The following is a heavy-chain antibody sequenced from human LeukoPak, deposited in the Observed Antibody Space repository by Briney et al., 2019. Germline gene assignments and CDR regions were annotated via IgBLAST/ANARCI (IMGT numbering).Heavy chain of an antibody. V-gene: IGHV1-46*01. J-gene: IGHJ4*02. CDR2: INPSGGST. CDR1: GYTLTELS. Sequence: ASVKVSCKVSGYTLTELSMHWVRQAPGQGLEWMGIINPSGGSTSYAQKFQGRVTMTRDTSTSTVYMELSSLRSEDTAVYYCARMDTAVVLAPFDYWGQGTLVTVSS. CDR3: ARMDTAVVLAPFDY. D-gene: IGHD5-18*01.